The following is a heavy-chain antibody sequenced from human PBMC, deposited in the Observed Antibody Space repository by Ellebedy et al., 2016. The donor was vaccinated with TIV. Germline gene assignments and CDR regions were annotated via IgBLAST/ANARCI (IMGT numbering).Heavy chain of an antibody. CDR2: ISGSGGGT. CDR3: ATDLHPFTRGWGY. D-gene: IGHD3-10*01. V-gene: IGHV3-23*01. Sequence: GGSLRLSCAASGFTFSTSAMSWVRQAPGKGLEWVSAISGSGGGTYYADSVKGRFTISRDNAKNSLYLQMNGLRVEDTAIYYCATDLHPFTRGWGYWGQGTLVTVSS. J-gene: IGHJ4*02. CDR1: GFTFSTSA.